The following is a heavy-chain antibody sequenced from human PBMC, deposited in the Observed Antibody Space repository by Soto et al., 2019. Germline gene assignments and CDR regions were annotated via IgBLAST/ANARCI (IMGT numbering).Heavy chain of an antibody. CDR2: IKEDGSEK. D-gene: IGHD4-17*01. J-gene: IGHJ4*02. CDR3: ARPPGAETSY. V-gene: IGHV3-7*01. Sequence: EVQLVESGGGLVQPGGSLRLSCVVSGFSLRSYWMSWVRQAPGKGLEWVANIKEDGSEKYYVDSVKGRFTISRDNAKNSMYLQMNSLRDEDTAVYYWARPPGAETSYGGQGTLVTVSS. CDR1: GFSLRSYW.